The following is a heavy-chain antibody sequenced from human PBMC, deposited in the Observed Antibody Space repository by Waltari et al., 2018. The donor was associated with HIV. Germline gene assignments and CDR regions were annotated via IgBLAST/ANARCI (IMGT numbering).Heavy chain of an antibody. CDR3: ARLKYSSGFFDY. J-gene: IGHJ4*02. CDR2: IRSDTDTI. D-gene: IGHD6-19*01. Sequence: QVQLVESGGGLVNPGGSLRLSCAPSGFTFSAYYMTWIRQAPGKGLEWVSYIRSDTDTIYYADSVKGRFTISRDNAKNSLYLQMNRLSVEDTAVYYCARLKYSSGFFDYWGQGALVTVSS. V-gene: IGHV3-11*01. CDR1: GFTFSAYY.